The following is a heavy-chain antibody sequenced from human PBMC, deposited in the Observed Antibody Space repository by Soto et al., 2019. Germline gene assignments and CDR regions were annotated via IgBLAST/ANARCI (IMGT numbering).Heavy chain of an antibody. CDR3: AKDPNGDYVGAFDS. CDR1: GFTFSSYA. D-gene: IGHD4-17*01. V-gene: IGHV3-23*01. J-gene: IGHJ4*02. Sequence: PGGSLRLSCAASGFTFSSYARSWVRLAPGKGLEWVSAISGSGGSTYYADSVKGRFTISRDNSKNTVFLQMNSLRADDTAVYHCAKDPNGDYVGAFDSWGQGTLVTVSS. CDR2: ISGSGGST.